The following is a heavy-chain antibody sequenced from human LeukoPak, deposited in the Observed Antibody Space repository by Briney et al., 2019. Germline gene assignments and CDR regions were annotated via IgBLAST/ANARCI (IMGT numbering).Heavy chain of an antibody. V-gene: IGHV4-39*07. D-gene: IGHD3-9*01. CDR3: AREGDNYDILTGSLPGWFDP. CDR1: GGSISSSSYY. CDR2: IYYSGST. J-gene: IGHJ5*02. Sequence: SETLSLTCTVSGGSISSSSYYWGWIRQPPGKGLEWIGSIYYSGSTYYNPSLKSRVTISVDTSKNQFSLKLSSVTAADTAVYYCAREGDNYDILTGSLPGWFDPWGQGTLVTVSS.